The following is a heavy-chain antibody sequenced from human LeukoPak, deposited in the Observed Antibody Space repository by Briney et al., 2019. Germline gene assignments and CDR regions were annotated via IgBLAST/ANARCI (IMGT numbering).Heavy chain of an antibody. J-gene: IGHJ5*01. CDR1: GYSFTSYW. CDR3: ARREQSLVRGLDS. CDR2: IYPGDSDT. D-gene: IGHD6-19*01. Sequence: GESLKISCKVSGYSFTSYWIAWVRQMTGKGLEWMGIIYPGDSDTRYSPSFQGQVTISADKSISTAYLQWSSLKASDTAMYYCARREQSLVRGLDSWGQGTLVTVSS. V-gene: IGHV5-51*01.